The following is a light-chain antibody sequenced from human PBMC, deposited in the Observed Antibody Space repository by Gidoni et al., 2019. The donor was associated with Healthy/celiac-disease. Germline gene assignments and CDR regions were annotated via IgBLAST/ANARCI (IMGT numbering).Light chain of an antibody. V-gene: IGKV1-39*01. CDR2: AAS. Sequence: DIQMTHSPSSLSASVGDRVTITCRASQSISSYLNWYQQKPGKAPKLLIYAASSLQSGVPSRFSGSGSGTDFTLTISSLQPEDFATYYCQQSYSTPLGFGQGTRLEIK. CDR3: QQSYSTPLG. CDR1: QSISSY. J-gene: IGKJ5*01.